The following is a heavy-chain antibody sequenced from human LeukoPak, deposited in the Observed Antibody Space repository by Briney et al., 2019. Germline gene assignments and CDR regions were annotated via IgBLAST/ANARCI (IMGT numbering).Heavy chain of an antibody. CDR1: GGSISSYY. CDR2: IYYSGST. V-gene: IGHV4-59*01. Sequence: SETLSLTCTVSGGSISSYYWSWIRQPPGKGLEWIGYIYYSGSTNYNPSLKSRVTISVDTSKNQFSLKLSSVTAADTAVYYCARDQAGGGGSRGFDYWGQGTLVTVSS. D-gene: IGHD2-15*01. CDR3: ARDQAGGGGSRGFDY. J-gene: IGHJ4*02.